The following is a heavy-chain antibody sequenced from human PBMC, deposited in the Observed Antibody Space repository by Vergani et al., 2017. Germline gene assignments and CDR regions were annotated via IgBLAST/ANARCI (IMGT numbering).Heavy chain of an antibody. J-gene: IGHJ6*03. CDR1: GFTFSSYG. CDR3: AKDWGGADYYYMDV. Sequence: QVQLVESGGGVVQPGRSLRLSCAASGFTFSSYGMHWVRQAPGKGLEWVAVISYDGRNKYYADSVKGRFTISRDNSKNTLYLQMNSLRAEDTAVYYCAKDWGGADYYYMDVWGKGTTVTVSS. D-gene: IGHD3-16*01. CDR2: ISYDGRNK. V-gene: IGHV3-30*18.